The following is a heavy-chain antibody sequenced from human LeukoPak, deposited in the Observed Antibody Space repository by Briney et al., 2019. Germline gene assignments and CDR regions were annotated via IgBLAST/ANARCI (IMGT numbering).Heavy chain of an antibody. CDR3: ARGMDYYDSSGEGLIDY. CDR1: GFTVSSNY. J-gene: IGHJ4*02. Sequence: GRSLRLSCAASGFTVSSNYMSWVRQAPGKGLEWVSVIYSGGSTYYADSVKGRFTISRDNSKNTLYLQMNSLRAEDTAVYYCARGMDYYDSSGEGLIDYWGQGTLVTVSS. CDR2: IYSGGST. V-gene: IGHV3-66*01. D-gene: IGHD3-22*01.